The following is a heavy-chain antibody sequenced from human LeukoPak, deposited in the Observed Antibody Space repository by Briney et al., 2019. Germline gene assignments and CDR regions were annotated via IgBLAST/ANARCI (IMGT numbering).Heavy chain of an antibody. CDR1: GGSFSGYY. V-gene: IGHV4-59*01. Sequence: SETLSLTCAVYGGSFSGYYWSWIRQPPGKGLEWIGFIYYSGSTNYNPSLKSRVTISVDTSKNQFSLKLSSVTAADTAVYYCARGYYDSAVTFEPWGQGTLVTVSS. CDR2: IYYSGST. J-gene: IGHJ5*02. D-gene: IGHD3-22*01. CDR3: ARGYYDSAVTFEP.